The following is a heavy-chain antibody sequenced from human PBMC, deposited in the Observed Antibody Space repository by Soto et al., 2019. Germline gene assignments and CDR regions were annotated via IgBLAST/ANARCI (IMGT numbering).Heavy chain of an antibody. CDR1: GYTFTSYV. D-gene: IGHD2-2*02. CDR2: ISAYNGNT. Sequence: ASVKVSCKASGYTFTSYVISWVRQAPGQGLEWMGWISAYNGNTNYAQKLQGRVTMTTDTSTSTAYMELRSLRSDDTAVYYCASAQLLYGYYDVMDVWGQGTTVTVSS. J-gene: IGHJ6*02. V-gene: IGHV1-18*01. CDR3: ASAQLLYGYYDVMDV.